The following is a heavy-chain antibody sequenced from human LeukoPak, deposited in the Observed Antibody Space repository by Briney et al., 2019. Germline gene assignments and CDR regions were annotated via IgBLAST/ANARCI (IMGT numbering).Heavy chain of an antibody. CDR1: GYSFTSYW. CDR2: IYPGDSDT. CDR3: ARHPTHIVVVTGAFDI. J-gene: IGHJ3*02. D-gene: IGHD2-21*02. V-gene: IGHV5-51*01. Sequence: GESLQISFKGSGYSFTSYWIGWVRPRPGKGLAWMGIIYPGDSDTRYSPSFQGQVTISADKSISTAYLQWSSLNASDTAMYYCARHPTHIVVVTGAFDILVQGTMVTVSS.